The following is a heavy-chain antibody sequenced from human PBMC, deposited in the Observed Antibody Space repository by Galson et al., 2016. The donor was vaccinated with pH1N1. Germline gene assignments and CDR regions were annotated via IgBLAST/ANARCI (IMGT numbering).Heavy chain of an antibody. J-gene: IGHJ4*02. CDR3: VKDYSGWPEKGGFNF. CDR1: GFTFNKYS. V-gene: IGHV3-30*02. Sequence: SLRLSCAASGFTFNKYSMHWVRQAPGKGLEWVAYIRYDESIEKYAESVKGRFTISRDSSKNTLSLQMNSLRLEDMAVYYCVKDYSGWPEKGGFNFWGQGTLVTVSS. CDR2: IRYDESIE. D-gene: IGHD6-19*01.